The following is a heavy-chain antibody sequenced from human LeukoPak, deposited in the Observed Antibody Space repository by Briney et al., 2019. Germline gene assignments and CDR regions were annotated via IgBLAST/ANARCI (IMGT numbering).Heavy chain of an antibody. CDR1: GGSFSGYY. CDR2: INHSGST. Sequence: PSETLSLTCAVYGGSFSGYYWSWIRQPPGKGLEWIGEINHSGSTNYNPSLKSRVTISVDTSKNQFSLKLSSVTAADTAVYYCARERDYYGSGSYYNAPAHYGMDVWGQGTTVTVSS. J-gene: IGHJ6*02. V-gene: IGHV4-34*01. CDR3: ARERDYYGSGSYYNAPAHYGMDV. D-gene: IGHD3-10*01.